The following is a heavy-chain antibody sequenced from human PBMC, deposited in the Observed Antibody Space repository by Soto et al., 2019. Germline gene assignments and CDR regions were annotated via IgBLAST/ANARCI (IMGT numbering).Heavy chain of an antibody. CDR2: ISGSGGST. CDR3: AKRQADPGYSSSWRYYYYGMDV. V-gene: IGHV3-23*01. CDR1: GFTFISYA. Sequence: GGSLRLSCAASGFTFISYAMSWVRQAPGKGLEWVSAISGSGGSTYYADSVKGRFTISRDNSKNALYLQMNSLRAEDTAVYYCAKRQADPGYSSSWRYYYYGMDVWGQGTTVTVSS. J-gene: IGHJ6*02. D-gene: IGHD6-13*01.